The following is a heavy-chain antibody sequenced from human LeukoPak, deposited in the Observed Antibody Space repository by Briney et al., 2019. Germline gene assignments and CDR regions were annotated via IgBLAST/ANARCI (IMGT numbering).Heavy chain of an antibody. J-gene: IGHJ4*02. V-gene: IGHV3-23*01. D-gene: IGHD3-22*01. CDR3: ARDLNLYDSSGYYPR. CDR1: GFTFNTYV. Sequence: GGSLRLSCAASGFTFNTYVISWVRQAPGKGLEWVSSMSGSGSSTYYADSVKGRFTISRDNSKNTLYLRMNSLRDEDTAVYYCARDLNLYDSSGYYPRWGQGTLVTVSS. CDR2: MSGSGSST.